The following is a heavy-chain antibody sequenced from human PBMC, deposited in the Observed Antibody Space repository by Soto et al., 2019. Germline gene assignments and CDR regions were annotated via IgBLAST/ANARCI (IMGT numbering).Heavy chain of an antibody. CDR3: ARSLNPHYFDY. J-gene: IGHJ4*02. CDR1: GYTFTSYY. V-gene: IGHV1-46*03. CDR2: ITPSGDNT. Sequence: ASVKVSCKASGYTFTSYYMHWVRQAPGQGLEWMGVITPSGDNTKYAQKFQGRVTMTRDKSTSTVYMELSSLRSEDTALYYCARSLNPHYFDYCAQGTLVTVSS.